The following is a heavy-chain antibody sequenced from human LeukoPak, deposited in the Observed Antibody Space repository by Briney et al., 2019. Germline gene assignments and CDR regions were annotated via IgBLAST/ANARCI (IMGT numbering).Heavy chain of an antibody. CDR1: GGSISSYY. J-gene: IGHJ4*02. D-gene: IGHD6-13*01. CDR3: ARQCEPGGYSSS. CDR2: IYYSGST. Sequence: SETLSLTCTVSGGSISSYYWSWIRQPPGKGLEWIGYIYYSGSTNYNPSLKSRVTISVDTSKNQFSLKLSSVTAADTAVYYCARQCEPGGYSSSWGQGTLVTVSS. V-gene: IGHV4-59*08.